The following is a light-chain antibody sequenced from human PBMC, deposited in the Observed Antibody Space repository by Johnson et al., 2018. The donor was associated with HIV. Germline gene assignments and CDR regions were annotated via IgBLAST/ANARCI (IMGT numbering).Light chain of an antibody. CDR3: GTWDSSLGAYV. Sequence: QSVLTQPPSVSAAPGQKVTISCSGSSSNIGNNYVSWYQQLPGTAPKLLIYENNKRPSGIPDRFSGSKSGTSATLGITGLQTGAEADYYCGTWDSSLGAYVFGTGTKVTVL. V-gene: IGLV1-51*02. CDR1: SSNIGNNY. CDR2: ENN. J-gene: IGLJ1*01.